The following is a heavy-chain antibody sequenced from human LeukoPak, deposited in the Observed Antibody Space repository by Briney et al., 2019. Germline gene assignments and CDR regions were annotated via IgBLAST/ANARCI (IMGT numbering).Heavy chain of an antibody. D-gene: IGHD6-13*01. J-gene: IGHJ3*02. Sequence: SETLSLTCAVSGGSISSYYRSWIRQPAGKGLEWIGRIYTSGSTNYNPSLKSRVTMSVDTSKNQFSLELSSVTPADTAGYYCGREVSSWCDAFDIWGQGTMVTVSS. CDR2: IYTSGST. CDR1: GGSISSYY. CDR3: GREVSSWCDAFDI. V-gene: IGHV4-4*07.